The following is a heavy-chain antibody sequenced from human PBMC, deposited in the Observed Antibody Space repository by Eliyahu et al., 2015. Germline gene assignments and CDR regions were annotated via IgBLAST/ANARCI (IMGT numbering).Heavy chain of an antibody. CDR1: GGTXSSYA. CDR2: IXPXXGTA. V-gene: IGHV1-69*01. D-gene: IGHD4-17*01. Sequence: QVQLVQSGAEVKKPGSSVKVSCXASGGTXSSYAISWVXQAPGQGLEWMGGIXPXXGTANYAQKFQGRVTITADESTSTAYMELSSLRSEDTAVYYCARGWDYGDYRVTPSYYYYGMDVWGKGTTVTVSS. J-gene: IGHJ6*04. CDR3: ARGWDYGDYRVTPSYYYYGMDV.